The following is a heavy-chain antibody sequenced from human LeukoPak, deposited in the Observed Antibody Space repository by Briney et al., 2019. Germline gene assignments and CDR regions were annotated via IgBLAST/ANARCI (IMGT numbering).Heavy chain of an antibody. D-gene: IGHD3-9*01. CDR3: ARAGGLRYFDWLFA. CDR1: GGSFSGYY. CDR2: INHSGST. V-gene: IGHV4-34*01. Sequence: SETLSLTXAVYGGSFSGYYWSWIRQPPGKGLEWIGEINHSGSTNYNPSLKSRVTTSVDTSKNQFSLKLSSVTAAGTAVYYCARAGGLRYFDWLFAWGQGTLVTVSS. J-gene: IGHJ4*02.